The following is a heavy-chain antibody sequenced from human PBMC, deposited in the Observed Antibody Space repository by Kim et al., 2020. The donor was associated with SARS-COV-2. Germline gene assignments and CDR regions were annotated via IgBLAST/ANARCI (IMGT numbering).Heavy chain of an antibody. D-gene: IGHD2-2*01. CDR1: GGSISSGSYY. J-gene: IGHJ4*02. CDR2: IYTSGST. Sequence: SETLSLTCTVSGGSISSGSYYWSWIRQPAGKGLEWIGRIYTSGSTNYNPSLKSRVTISVDTSKNQFSLKLSSGTAADTAVYYCGRVYCSSTSCHRRYFDHWGQGTLVTVSS. CDR3: GRVYCSSTSCHRRYFDH. V-gene: IGHV4-61*02.